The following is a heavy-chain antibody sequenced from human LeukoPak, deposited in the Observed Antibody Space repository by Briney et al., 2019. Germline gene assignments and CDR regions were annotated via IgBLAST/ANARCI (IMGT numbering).Heavy chain of an antibody. Sequence: PSETLSLTCTVSGGSISSSSYYWGWIRQPPGKGLEWIGSIYYSGSTYYNPSLKSRATISVDTSKNQFSLKLSSVTAANTAVYYCARDEPDPWPIPNYGHYFDYWGQGTLVTVSS. V-gene: IGHV4-39*07. J-gene: IGHJ4*02. D-gene: IGHD5-24*01. CDR3: ARDEPDPWPIPNYGHYFDY. CDR2: IYYSGST. CDR1: GGSISSSSYY.